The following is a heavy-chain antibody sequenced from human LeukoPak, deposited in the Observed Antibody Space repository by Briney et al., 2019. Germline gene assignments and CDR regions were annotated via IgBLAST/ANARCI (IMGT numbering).Heavy chain of an antibody. Sequence: PGGSLRLSCATSGFTFSNAWMNWVRQAPGKGLEWVGRIRSSSDDGTIDYAAPVKGRFTLSRDDSKTTLYLQMNSLQTEDTAVYYCATDFYDSTWGQGTLVTVSS. D-gene: IGHD3-22*01. V-gene: IGHV3-15*07. J-gene: IGHJ5*02. CDR3: ATDFYDST. CDR1: GFTFSNAW. CDR2: IRSSSDDGTI.